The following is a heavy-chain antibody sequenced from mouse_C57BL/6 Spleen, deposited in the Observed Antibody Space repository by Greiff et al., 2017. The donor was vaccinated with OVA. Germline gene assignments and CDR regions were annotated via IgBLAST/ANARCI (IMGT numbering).Heavy chain of an antibody. CDR2: IYPGDGDT. CDR3: ARGGWDVGVFDY. Sequence: VQLQQSGPELVKPGASVKISCKASGYAFSSSWMNWVKQRPGKGLEWIGRIYPGDGDTNYNGKFKGKATLTADKSSSTAYMQLSSLTSEDSAVYFCARGGWDVGVFDYWGQGTTLTVSS. V-gene: IGHV1-82*01. J-gene: IGHJ2*01. CDR1: GYAFSSSW. D-gene: IGHD4-1*01.